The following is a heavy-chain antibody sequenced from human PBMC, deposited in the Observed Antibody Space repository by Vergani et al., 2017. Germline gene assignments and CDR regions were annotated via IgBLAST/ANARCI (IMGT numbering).Heavy chain of an antibody. J-gene: IGHJ2*01. CDR1: GFTFSDYY. Sequence: QVQLVESGGGLVKPGGSLRLSCAASGFTFSDYYMSWIRQAPGKGLEWVSYISSSGSTIYYADSVKGRFTISRDNAKNSMYLQMNSLRAEDTAVYYCARDREFFMITFGGAGYFDLWGRGTLVTVSS. CDR2: ISSSGSTI. D-gene: IGHD3-16*01. CDR3: ARDREFFMITFGGAGYFDL. V-gene: IGHV3-11*01.